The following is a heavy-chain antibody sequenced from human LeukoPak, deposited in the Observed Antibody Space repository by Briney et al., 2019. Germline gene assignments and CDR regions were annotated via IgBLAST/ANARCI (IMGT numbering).Heavy chain of an antibody. V-gene: IGHV3-48*01. Sequence: SGGSLRLSCAASGFTFSSYSMNWVRQAPGKVLEWVSYISSSSSTIYYADSVKGRFTISRDNAKNSLYLQMNSLRAEDTAVYYCARGDRGAYDYVTDYWGQGTLVTVSS. CDR3: ARGDRGAYDYVTDY. D-gene: IGHD3-16*01. J-gene: IGHJ4*02. CDR1: GFTFSSYS. CDR2: ISSSSSTI.